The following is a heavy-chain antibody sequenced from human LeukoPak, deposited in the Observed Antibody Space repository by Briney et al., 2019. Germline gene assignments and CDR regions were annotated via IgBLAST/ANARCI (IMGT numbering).Heavy chain of an antibody. CDR1: EYTFTSYW. Sequence: SGESLKISCKGSEYTFTSYWIGWVRQMPGKGLEWMGIIYPGDSDTRYSPSFQGQVTISADKSISTAYLQWSSLKASDTAMYYCARQKAAGLPWEGYFDYWGQGTLVTVSS. CDR2: IYPGDSDT. CDR3: ARQKAAGLPWEGYFDY. D-gene: IGHD6-13*01. J-gene: IGHJ4*02. V-gene: IGHV5-51*01.